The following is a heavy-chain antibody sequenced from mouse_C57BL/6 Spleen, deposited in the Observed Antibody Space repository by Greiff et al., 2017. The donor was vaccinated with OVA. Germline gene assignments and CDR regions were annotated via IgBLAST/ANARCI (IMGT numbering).Heavy chain of an antibody. CDR2: IDPEDGET. Sequence: VQLQQSGAELVKPGASVKLSCTASGFNIKDYYMHWVKQRTEQGLEWIGRIDPEDGETKYAPKFQGKATITEDTSSNTAYLQLSSLTSEDTAFYYCVITTVGSAMDYWGQGTSVTVSS. CDR1: GFNIKDYY. J-gene: IGHJ4*01. CDR3: VITTVGSAMDY. V-gene: IGHV14-2*01. D-gene: IGHD1-1*01.